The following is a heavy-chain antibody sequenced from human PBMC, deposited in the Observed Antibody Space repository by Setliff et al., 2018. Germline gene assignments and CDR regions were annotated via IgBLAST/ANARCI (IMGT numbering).Heavy chain of an antibody. Sequence: GASVKVSCKASGYTFTSYAMNWVRQAPGQGLEWMGWINTNTGNPTYAQGFTGRFVFSLDTSVSTAYLQISSLTAEDTAVYYCARAWYYNFWSGSQIEYWGQGTLVTVSS. J-gene: IGHJ4*02. D-gene: IGHD3-3*01. CDR1: GYTFTSYA. V-gene: IGHV7-4-1*02. CDR2: INTNTGNP. CDR3: ARAWYYNFWSGSQIEY.